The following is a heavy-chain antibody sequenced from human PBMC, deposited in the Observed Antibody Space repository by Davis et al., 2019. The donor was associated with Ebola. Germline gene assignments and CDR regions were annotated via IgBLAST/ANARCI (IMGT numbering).Heavy chain of an antibody. CDR3: ARGVDYGFDI. CDR1: GFTFNNYA. Sequence: GESLKISCAASGFTFNNYAMTWVRQAPGKGLDWVSGIFGDRTFYADSVKGRFTISRDTSKNTLYLQMNSLRDEDRAVYYCARGVDYGFDIWGQGTMVTVSS. J-gene: IGHJ3*02. CDR2: IFGDRT. D-gene: IGHD2-21*02. V-gene: IGHV3-23*01.